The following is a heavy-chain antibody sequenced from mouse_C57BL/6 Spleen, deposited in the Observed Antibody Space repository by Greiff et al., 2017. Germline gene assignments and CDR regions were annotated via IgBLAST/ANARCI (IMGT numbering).Heavy chain of an antibody. Sequence: EVKLMESGGGLVKPGGSLKLSCAASGFTFSSYAMSWVRQTPEKRLEWVATISDGGGYTYYPDNVKGRFTISRDNAKNNLYLQMSHLKSEDTAMYYCAREVTQFTYWGQGTLVTVSA. V-gene: IGHV5-4*01. CDR2: ISDGGGYT. CDR3: AREVTQFTY. J-gene: IGHJ3*01. CDR1: GFTFSSYA.